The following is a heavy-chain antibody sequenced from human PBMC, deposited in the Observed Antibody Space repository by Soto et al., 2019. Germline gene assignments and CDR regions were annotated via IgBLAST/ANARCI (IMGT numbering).Heavy chain of an antibody. D-gene: IGHD3-3*01. Sequence: GGSLRLSCAASGFEFSSYSMNWVRQAPGKGLEWVSSISSSSSYIYYADSVKGRFTISRDNAKNSLYLQMNSLRAEDTAVYYCAKLGSGYYTGLYFEYWGQGTLVTVYS. CDR1: GFEFSSYS. CDR3: AKLGSGYYTGLYFEY. V-gene: IGHV3-21*04. J-gene: IGHJ4*02. CDR2: ISSSSSYI.